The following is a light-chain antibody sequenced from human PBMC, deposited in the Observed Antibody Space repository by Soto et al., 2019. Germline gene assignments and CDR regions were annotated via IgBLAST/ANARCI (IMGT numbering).Light chain of an antibody. CDR3: QQYGVTPQNT. J-gene: IGKJ4*01. CDR2: GAS. CDR1: EMVRSTY. Sequence: EIVLTQSPGTLSLSPGERGTLSCSGREMVRSTYLAWFQQKAGQAPRLLIYGASTRATGIPDRFSGSGSGTDSTLTISGLEPEDFALYYCQQYGVTPQNTFGGGTKVDIK. V-gene: IGKV3-20*01.